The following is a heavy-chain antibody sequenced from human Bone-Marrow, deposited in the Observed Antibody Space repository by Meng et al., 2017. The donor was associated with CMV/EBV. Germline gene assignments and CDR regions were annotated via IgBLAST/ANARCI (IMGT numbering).Heavy chain of an antibody. CDR1: GFTFSDHY. D-gene: IGHD3-22*01. J-gene: IGHJ3*02. Sequence: GGSLRLSCAASGFTFSDHYMDWVRQAPGKGLEWVGRSRNKANSYTTEYAASVKGRFIISRDDSKNSVYLQMNSLKTEDTAVYYCTRRYDSSSYAFDIWGQGTMVPVSS. CDR2: SRNKANSYTT. CDR3: TRRYDSSSYAFDI. V-gene: IGHV3-72*01.